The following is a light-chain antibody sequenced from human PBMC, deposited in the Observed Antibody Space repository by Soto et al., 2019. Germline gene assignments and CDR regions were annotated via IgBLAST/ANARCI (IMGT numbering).Light chain of an antibody. V-gene: IGKV3-15*01. Sequence: EIVMTQSPATLSVSPGDRATLSCRASQSVRSNLAWYQQKPGQAPRLLIYGASTRATGIPASFSGSGSGTEFTLTISSLQSEDFAVYYCQHYHYWPRTFGQGTKLEIK. CDR2: GAS. CDR3: QHYHYWPRT. J-gene: IGKJ2*01. CDR1: QSVRSN.